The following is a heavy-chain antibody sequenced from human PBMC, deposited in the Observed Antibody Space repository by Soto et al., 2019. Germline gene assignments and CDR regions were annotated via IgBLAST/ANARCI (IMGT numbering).Heavy chain of an antibody. CDR3: TTTGTIDY. V-gene: IGHV3-15*01. J-gene: IGHJ4*02. D-gene: IGHD1-1*01. CDR2: IKSNADGGTI. Sequence: GGSLRLSCAASGFTFSNAWMSWIRQAPGKGLEWVGRIKSNADGGTIYYAAPVKGRFTISGDDSKNMVYLQMNSLKSEDTAVYYCTTTGTIDYWGQGTLVTVSS. CDR1: GFTFSNAW.